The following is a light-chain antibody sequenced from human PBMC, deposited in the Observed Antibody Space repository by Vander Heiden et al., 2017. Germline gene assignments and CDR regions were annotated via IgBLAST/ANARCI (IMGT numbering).Light chain of an antibody. J-gene: IGKJ1*01. CDR3: QQSWT. Sequence: DIQMTQSPSTLSASVGDRVTITCRASQSISSWLAWYQQKPGKATKLLIYKASSLESGVPSRFSGSGSGTEFTLTISSLQADDFATYYCQQSWTFGQGTKVEIK. V-gene: IGKV1-5*03. CDR2: KAS. CDR1: QSISSW.